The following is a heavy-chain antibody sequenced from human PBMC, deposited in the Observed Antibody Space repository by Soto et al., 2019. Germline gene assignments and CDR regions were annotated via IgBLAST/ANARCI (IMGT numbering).Heavy chain of an antibody. Sequence: EVQLVESGGGLVKPGGSPRLSCAASGFTFSDYSMLWVRQAPGKGLEWLAFIGNSNNPTFYADSVRGRFTISRDNPKNSVYLQMNSLRKQDTAVYFCAREEGYCNGGPCYRGAFDFWGQGTIVTVSS. CDR1: GFTFSDYS. D-gene: IGHD2-15*01. J-gene: IGHJ3*01. V-gene: IGHV3-21*02. CDR2: IGNSNNPT. CDR3: AREEGYCNGGPCYRGAFDF.